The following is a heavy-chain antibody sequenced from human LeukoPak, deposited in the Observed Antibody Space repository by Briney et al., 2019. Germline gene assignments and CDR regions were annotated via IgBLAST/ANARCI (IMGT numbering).Heavy chain of an antibody. V-gene: IGHV4-34*01. CDR2: INHSGST. Sequence: SETLSLTCTVSGGSISSYYWSWIRQPPGKGLEWIGEINHSGSTNYNPSLKSRVTISVDTSKNQFSLKLSSVTAADTAVYYCARGIPPVNTVTTVRYFDYWGQGTLVTVSS. CDR3: ARGIPPVNTVTTVRYFDY. D-gene: IGHD4-17*01. CDR1: GGSISSYY. J-gene: IGHJ4*02.